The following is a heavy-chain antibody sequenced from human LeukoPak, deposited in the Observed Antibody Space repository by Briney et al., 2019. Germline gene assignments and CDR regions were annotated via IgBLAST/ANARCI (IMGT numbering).Heavy chain of an antibody. CDR2: IYYTGTT. V-gene: IGHV4-59*01. D-gene: IGHD4-17*01. CDR1: GGSIGGYY. J-gene: IGHJ3*02. Sequence: SETLSLTCTVSGGSIGGYYWSWIRQPPGKGPEWIGYIYYTGTTNYSPSLKSRVTISVDTSKNQFSLMPSSVTAADTAVYYCARYTVTTGGDAFDIWGQGTMVTVSS. CDR3: ARYTVTTGGDAFDI.